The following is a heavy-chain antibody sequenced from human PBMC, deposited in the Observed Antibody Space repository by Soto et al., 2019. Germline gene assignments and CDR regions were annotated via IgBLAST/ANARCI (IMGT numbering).Heavy chain of an antibody. CDR3: ARGTGVVYYYYYGMDV. CDR1: GGSFSGYY. CDR2: INHSGST. Sequence: SETLSLTCAVYGGSFSGYYWSWIRQPPGKGLEWIGEINHSGSTNYNPSLKSRVTISVDTSKNQFSLKLSSVTAADTAVYYCARGTGVVYYYYYGMDVWGQGTTVTVS. J-gene: IGHJ6*02. V-gene: IGHV4-34*01. D-gene: IGHD3-3*01.